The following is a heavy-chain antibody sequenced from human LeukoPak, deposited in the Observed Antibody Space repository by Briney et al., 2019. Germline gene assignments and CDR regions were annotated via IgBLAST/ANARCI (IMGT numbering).Heavy chain of an antibody. CDR1: GYIFTSYW. Sequence: GESLKISCKGSGYIFTSYWIGWVRQMPGKGLECMGIIYPGDSDTRYSPSFRGQVTISADKSISTAYLQWSSLKASDTAMYYCARPAYYYDTSGLWDAFDIWGQGTTVTVSS. CDR2: IYPGDSDT. V-gene: IGHV5-51*01. CDR3: ARPAYYYDTSGLWDAFDI. J-gene: IGHJ3*02. D-gene: IGHD3-22*01.